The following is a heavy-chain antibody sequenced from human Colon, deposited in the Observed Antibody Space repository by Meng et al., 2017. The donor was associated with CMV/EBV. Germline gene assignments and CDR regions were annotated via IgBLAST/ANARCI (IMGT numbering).Heavy chain of an antibody. Sequence: HVQLQESGPGLVRPSATLSLTCTVSGGSISSSYWSWIRQPPGKGLEWIGYFDHSGISSYNPSLKSRVTISGDTSKNQFSLKLTSVTAADTAVYFCARALGDYYDRIGYYYFDYWGQGTLVTVSS. V-gene: IGHV4-59*01. CDR3: ARALGDYYDRIGYYYFDY. CDR2: FDHSGIS. J-gene: IGHJ4*02. CDR1: GGSISSSY. D-gene: IGHD3-22*01.